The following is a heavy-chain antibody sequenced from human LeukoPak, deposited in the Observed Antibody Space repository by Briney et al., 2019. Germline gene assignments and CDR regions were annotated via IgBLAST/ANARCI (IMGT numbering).Heavy chain of an antibody. D-gene: IGHD3-22*01. Sequence: SVKVSCKASGGTFSSYAISWVRQAPGQGLEWMGGIIPIFGTANYAQEFQGRVTITADKSTSTAYMELSSLRSEDTAVYYCARDAPYDSSGANYYYYMDVWGKGTTVTVSS. CDR3: ARDAPYDSSGANYYYYMDV. V-gene: IGHV1-69*06. CDR2: IIPIFGTA. J-gene: IGHJ6*03. CDR1: GGTFSSYA.